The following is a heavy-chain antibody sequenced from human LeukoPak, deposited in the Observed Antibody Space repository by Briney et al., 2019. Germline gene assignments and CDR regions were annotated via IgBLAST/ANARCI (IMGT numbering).Heavy chain of an antibody. Sequence: LGASLQISCQGSGSRFTSYWIGWARPLPGKGLEWMGIIYPGDSDTTYSPAFQGQATISADKSITTSYLQWSSLKATDTAMYYCKRPITIFGVVSAFDIWGQGTMVTVSS. CDR1: GSRFTSYW. D-gene: IGHD3-3*01. J-gene: IGHJ3*02. CDR2: IYPGDSDT. V-gene: IGHV5-51*01. CDR3: KRPITIFGVVSAFDI.